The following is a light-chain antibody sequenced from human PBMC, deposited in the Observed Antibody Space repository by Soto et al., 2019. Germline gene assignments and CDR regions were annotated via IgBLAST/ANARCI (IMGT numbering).Light chain of an antibody. V-gene: IGKV1-5*01. CDR2: DAS. CDR1: QSISSW. CDR3: KQYNSYWT. J-gene: IGKJ1*01. Sequence: DIRMTQSPSTLSASVGDRVTITCRASQSISSWLAWYQQKPGKAPKLLIYDASSLESGVPSRFSGSGSGTEFTLTISSLQPDDFATYYCKQYNSYWTFGQGTKVDI.